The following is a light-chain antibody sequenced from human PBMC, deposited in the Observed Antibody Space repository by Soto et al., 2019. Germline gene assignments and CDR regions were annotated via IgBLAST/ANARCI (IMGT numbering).Light chain of an antibody. CDR3: QHYANWPGT. J-gene: IGKJ1*01. CDR2: GAS. Sequence: EIVMTRFPASLSVSPGQRATLSCRASQSVSSYLAWYQQKPGQAPRLLIYGASTMATATPARFSGSGSGTEFSLTISSMKSEDLEVYYCQHYANWPGTFGQGTKVDI. V-gene: IGKV3-15*01. CDR1: QSVSSY.